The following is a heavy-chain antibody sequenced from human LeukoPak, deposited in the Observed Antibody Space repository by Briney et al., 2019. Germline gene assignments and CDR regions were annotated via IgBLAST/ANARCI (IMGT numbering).Heavy chain of an antibody. CDR2: ISHDGNNK. Sequence: PGTSLRLSCAASGFPFSDYGMYWVRQAPGKGLEWLAVISHDGNNKYYAESVKGRIAISRDNSMNTLYLQMNSLRAEDTAVYYCAKAIVVVTAPGYWGQGTLVTVSS. CDR1: GFPFSDYG. D-gene: IGHD2-21*02. CDR3: AKAIVVVTAPGY. V-gene: IGHV3-30*18. J-gene: IGHJ4*02.